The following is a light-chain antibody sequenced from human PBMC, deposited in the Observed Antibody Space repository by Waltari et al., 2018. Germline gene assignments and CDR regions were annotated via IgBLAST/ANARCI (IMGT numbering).Light chain of an antibody. V-gene: IGKV1-9*01. J-gene: IGKJ4*01. CDR3: QQLKSYPLT. Sequence: DIQLTQSPSFLSASVGDRVTITCRTSQVTTNYLAWYQQKPGEAPKLLIHAASTLQSGVPARFRGSGSGTEFTLTISSLQPEDFATYHCQQLKSYPLTFGGGTKVEI. CDR2: AAS. CDR1: QVTTNY.